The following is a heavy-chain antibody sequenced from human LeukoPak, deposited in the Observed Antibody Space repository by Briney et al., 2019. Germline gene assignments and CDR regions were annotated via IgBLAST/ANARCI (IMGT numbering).Heavy chain of an antibody. CDR2: ISGSGGST. CDR1: GFTFSSYA. Sequence: GGSLRLSCAASGFTFSSYAMSWVRQAPGKGLEWVSAISGSGGSTYYADSVKGRFTISRDNSKNTLYLQMNSLRAEDTAVYYCAHQGDSSGYYYVFFDYWGQGTLVTVSS. V-gene: IGHV3-23*01. D-gene: IGHD3-22*01. J-gene: IGHJ4*02. CDR3: AHQGDSSGYYYVFFDY.